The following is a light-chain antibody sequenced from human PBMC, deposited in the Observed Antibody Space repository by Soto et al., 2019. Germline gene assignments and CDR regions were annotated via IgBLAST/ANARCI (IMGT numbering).Light chain of an antibody. CDR1: QSVSGNY. CDR3: QQYGSSPTWT. CDR2: GAS. V-gene: IGKV3-20*01. Sequence: EIVMTQSPATLSVSPGERVTLSCRASQSVSGNYLAWYQQKPGQASRLLIYGASTRATGIPDRFSGSGSGTDFTLTISRLEPDDSAVYYCQQYGSSPTWTFGQGTKVDIK. J-gene: IGKJ1*01.